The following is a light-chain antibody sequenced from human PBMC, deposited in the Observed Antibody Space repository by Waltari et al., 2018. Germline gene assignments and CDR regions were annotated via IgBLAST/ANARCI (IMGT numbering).Light chain of an antibody. V-gene: IGKV1-12*01. Sequence: DIQMTQFPSFVSASLGDRVTLTCRASQGPNGWVAWYQQKPGKAPVLLITATSLLQSGVPSRFSGSGSGTEFTLAIASLQPEDLATYFCQQVYTFPPTFGPGTTVDLK. CDR1: QGPNGW. J-gene: IGKJ3*01. CDR3: QQVYTFPPT. CDR2: ATS.